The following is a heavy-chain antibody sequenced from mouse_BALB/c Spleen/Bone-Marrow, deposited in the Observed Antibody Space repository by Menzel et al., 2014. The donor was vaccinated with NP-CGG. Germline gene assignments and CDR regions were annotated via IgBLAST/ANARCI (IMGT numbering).Heavy chain of an antibody. Sequence: EVQLQQSGPELVKPGASVKISCKASGYSFXGYFMNWVMQSHGKSLEWIGRINPYNGDTFYNQKFKGKATLTVDKSSSTAHMELRSLASEDSAVYYCARSGYYGSSYFDYWGQGTTLTASS. D-gene: IGHD1-1*01. CDR2: INPYNGDT. CDR3: ARSGYYGSSYFDY. J-gene: IGHJ2*01. V-gene: IGHV1-20*02. CDR1: GYSFXGYF.